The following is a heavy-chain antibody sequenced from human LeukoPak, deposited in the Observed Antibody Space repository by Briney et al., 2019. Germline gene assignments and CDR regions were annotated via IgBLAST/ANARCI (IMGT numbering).Heavy chain of an antibody. CDR1: GFTFSNYG. CDR2: VRYDGSNK. V-gene: IGHV3-30*02. CDR3: TKEMADRREAFDY. J-gene: IGHJ4*02. Sequence: AGGSLRLXCAASGFTFSNYGIHWVRQAPGKGLESVAFVRYDGSNKYYADSVKGRFTISRDNSKNTLYLQMNSLRAEDTAVYYCTKEMADRREAFDYWGQGTLATVSS. D-gene: IGHD5-24*01.